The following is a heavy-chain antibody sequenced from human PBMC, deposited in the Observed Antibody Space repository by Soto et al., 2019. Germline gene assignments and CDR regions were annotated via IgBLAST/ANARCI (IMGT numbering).Heavy chain of an antibody. V-gene: IGHV1-69*02. J-gene: IGHJ6*02. D-gene: IGHD2-8*02. Sequence: QVQLVQSGAEVKKPGSSVKVPCKASGGTFSRYTFTWVRQAPGQGLEWMGRIIPILDIPNYAQNFQGRVTITADKSTSTAYMELISLRSDDTAVYYCASHFTGVLVLGTSPPGGDNYGWDVWGQGTTVTVSS. CDR1: GGTFSRYT. CDR2: IIPILDIP. CDR3: ASHFTGVLVLGTSPPGGDNYGWDV.